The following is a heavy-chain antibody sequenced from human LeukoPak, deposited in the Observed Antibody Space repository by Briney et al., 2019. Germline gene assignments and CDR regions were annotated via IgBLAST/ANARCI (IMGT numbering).Heavy chain of an antibody. Sequence: PSETLSLTCTVSGGSISSSSYYWSWIRQPPGKGLEWIGEINHSGSTNYNPSLKSRVTISVDTSKNQFSLKLSSVTAADTAVYYCARGGGVGATGGAFDIWGQGTMVTVSS. D-gene: IGHD1-26*01. CDR2: INHSGST. V-gene: IGHV4-39*07. CDR3: ARGGGVGATGGAFDI. J-gene: IGHJ3*02. CDR1: GGSISSSSYY.